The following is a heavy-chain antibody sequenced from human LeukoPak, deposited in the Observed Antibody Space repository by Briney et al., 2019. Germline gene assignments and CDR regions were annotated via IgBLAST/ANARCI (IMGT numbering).Heavy chain of an antibody. V-gene: IGHV3-23*01. CDR1: GFTFSDHF. D-gene: IGHD3-10*01. Sequence: GGSLRLSCAASGFTFSDHFMDWVRQAPGKGLEWVSAISGSGGSTYYADSVKGRFTISRDNSKNTLYLQMNSLRAEDTAVYYCAKTPMVRGVIFDYWGQGTLVTVSS. CDR3: AKTPMVRGVIFDY. CDR2: ISGSGGST. J-gene: IGHJ4*02.